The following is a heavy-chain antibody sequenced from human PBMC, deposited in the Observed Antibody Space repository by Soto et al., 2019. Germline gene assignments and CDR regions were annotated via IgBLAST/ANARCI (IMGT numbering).Heavy chain of an antibody. Sequence: QVQLVESGGGVVQPGRSLRLSCAASGFTYSSYAMHWVRQAPGKGLEWVAVISYDGSNKYYADSVKGRFTISRDNSKNTLYLQMNSLRAEDTAVYYCAIVAVAGTSKVDYWGQGTLVPVSS. CDR2: ISYDGSNK. V-gene: IGHV3-30-3*01. CDR3: AIVAVAGTSKVDY. CDR1: GFTYSSYA. J-gene: IGHJ4*02. D-gene: IGHD6-19*01.